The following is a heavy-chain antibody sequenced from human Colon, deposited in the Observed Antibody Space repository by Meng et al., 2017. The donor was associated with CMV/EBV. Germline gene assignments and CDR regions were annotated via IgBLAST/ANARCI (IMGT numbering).Heavy chain of an antibody. CDR2: ITYGSTYI. CDR3: ASKGATLEGRDVFDV. CDR1: GFTFSRFN. V-gene: IGHV3-21*01. J-gene: IGHJ3*01. D-gene: IGHD1-1*01. Sequence: GESLKISCAASGFTFSRFNMNWVRQAPGKGLEWVASITYGSTYIYYAESVTGRFTISRDNARNSLYLQRNSLRGEDTAVYYCASKGATLEGRDVFDVWGQGTMVTVSS.